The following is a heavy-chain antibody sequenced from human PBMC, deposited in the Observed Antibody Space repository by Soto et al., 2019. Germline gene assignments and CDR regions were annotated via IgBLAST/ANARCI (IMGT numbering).Heavy chain of an antibody. CDR2: ISSSSSYI. Sequence: GGSLRLSCAASGLTFSSYILNWVRQTPGKGLEWVSSISSSSSYIYYADSVKGRFTISRDNAKNSLYLQVNSLRAEDTAVHYCARLYFYNSRGHYQTTYAFDIWGQGTMGTVSS. V-gene: IGHV3-21*01. D-gene: IGHD3-22*01. CDR1: GLTFSSYI. CDR3: ARLYFYNSRGHYQTTYAFDI. J-gene: IGHJ3*02.